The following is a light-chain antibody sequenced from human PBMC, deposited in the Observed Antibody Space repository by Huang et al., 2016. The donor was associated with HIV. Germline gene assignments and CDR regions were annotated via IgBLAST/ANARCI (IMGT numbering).Light chain of an antibody. CDR2: EVS. CDR3: MQGVNLPLT. Sequence: DIVMTQAPLSLSVTPGQPASISCKSSQSLLHNNGKSYVYWFRQKPGQSPKLLIYEVSSRFSGVPDRFSGSGSGTDFTLRISRVEADDVGVYYCMQGVNLPLTFGGGTKVKMK. V-gene: IGKV2-29*02. CDR1: QSLLHNNGKSY. J-gene: IGKJ4*02.